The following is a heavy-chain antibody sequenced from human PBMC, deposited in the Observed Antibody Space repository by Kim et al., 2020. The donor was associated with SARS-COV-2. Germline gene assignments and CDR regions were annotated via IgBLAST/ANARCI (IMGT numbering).Heavy chain of an antibody. CDR1: GFTFSSYS. CDR2: ISSSSSYI. Sequence: GGSLRLSCAASGFTFSSYSMNWVRQAPGKGLEWVSSISSSSSYIYYADSVKGRFTISRDNAKNSLYLQMNSLRAVDTAVYYCARGRVVYAMAAFDIWGQGTMVTVSS. CDR3: ARGRVVYAMAAFDI. D-gene: IGHD2-8*02. V-gene: IGHV3-21*01. J-gene: IGHJ3*02.